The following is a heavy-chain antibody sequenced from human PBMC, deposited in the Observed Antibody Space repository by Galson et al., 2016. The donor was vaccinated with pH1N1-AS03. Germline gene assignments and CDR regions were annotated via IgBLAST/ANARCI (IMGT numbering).Heavy chain of an antibody. J-gene: IGHJ1*01. D-gene: IGHD6-19*01. Sequence: ETLSLTCTVSGVSVSSYHWSWIRQSAGKGLEWIGRMYDCGFTSYNPSLRSRVTMSVDRSTNQLSLRVPSVTASDTAVYHCAKAHPAVAGAWFFQHWGLGTLVTVSA. CDR2: MYDCGFT. CDR3: AKAHPAVAGAWFFQH. CDR1: GVSVSSYH. V-gene: IGHV4-4*07.